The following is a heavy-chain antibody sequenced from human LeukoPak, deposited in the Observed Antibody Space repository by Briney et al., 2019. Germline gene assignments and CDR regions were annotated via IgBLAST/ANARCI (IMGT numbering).Heavy chain of an antibody. CDR2: IKYDGNGE. CDR3: KSGGAAPGSFDY. CDR1: GFTFSSYW. D-gene: IGHD1-1*01. V-gene: IGHV3-7*01. J-gene: IGHJ4*02. Sequence: PGGSLRLSCAASGFTFSSYWMSWMRQAPGKGLEWVANIKYDGNGEYYVDSVRGRFTISRDNAKNSLYLQLNSLRVEDTAVYYCKSGGAAPGSFDYWGQGTLVTVSP.